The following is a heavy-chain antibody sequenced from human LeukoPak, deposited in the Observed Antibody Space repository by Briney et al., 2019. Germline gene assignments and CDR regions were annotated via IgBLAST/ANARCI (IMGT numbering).Heavy chain of an antibody. CDR1: GFTFSNAW. D-gene: IGHD2-2*01. Sequence: GGSLRLSCAASGFTFSNAWMSWVRQAPGKGREWVGRIKSRTNNGTTDYAAPVKGRFTTSSDDSNNTLYLQMNSLKTEDTAVYYCTTITQSVPVAQLGNDYWGQGTLVTVSS. CDR3: TTITQSVPVAQLGNDY. V-gene: IGHV3-15*01. J-gene: IGHJ4*02. CDR2: IKSRTNNGTT.